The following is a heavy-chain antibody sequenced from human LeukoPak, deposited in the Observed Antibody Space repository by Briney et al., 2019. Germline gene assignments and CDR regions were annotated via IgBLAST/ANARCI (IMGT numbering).Heavy chain of an antibody. D-gene: IGHD1-26*01. J-gene: IGHJ4*02. V-gene: IGHV3-30*18. CDR2: ISYDGSNE. Sequence: GRSLRLSCAASGFTFSSYGMHWVRQAPGEGPEWVAFISYDGSNEYYADSVKGRFTISRDNSKNTLYLQMNSLRAEDTAMYYCAKGVGATRIFDYWGQGTLVTVSS. CDR1: GFTFSSYG. CDR3: AKGVGATRIFDY.